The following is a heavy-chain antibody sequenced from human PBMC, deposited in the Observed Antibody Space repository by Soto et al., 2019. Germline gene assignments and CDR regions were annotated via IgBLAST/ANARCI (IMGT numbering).Heavy chain of an antibody. CDR2: ISPMFGAA. CDR3: AREVQVHTPAFVY. J-gene: IGHJ4*02. CDR1: GGTFNTYA. D-gene: IGHD3-10*01. V-gene: IGHV1-69*19. Sequence: QVQLVQSGAEMKKPGSSVKVSCQSSGGTFNTYAMNWVRQAPGQGPEWMGDISPMFGAANYAPKFQGRVTIPADESTGTSYMQLSSLPSEDPALYFCAREVQVHTPAFVYWGQGTLVTVSS.